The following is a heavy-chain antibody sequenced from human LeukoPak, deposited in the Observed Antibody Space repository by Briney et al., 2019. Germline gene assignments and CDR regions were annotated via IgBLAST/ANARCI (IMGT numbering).Heavy chain of an antibody. CDR3: ARGDLYDRSGYNWFDR. CDR1: GYTFTSYY. D-gene: IGHD3-22*01. Sequence: ASVKVSCKTSGYTFTSYYMHWVRQAPGQGLEWMGIINPSVGTTTYAQKFQGRVTMTRDTSTSTVYMELSSLRSEDTALYYCARGDLYDRSGYNWFDRWGQGTLVIVSS. J-gene: IGHJ5*02. CDR2: INPSVGTT. V-gene: IGHV1-46*01.